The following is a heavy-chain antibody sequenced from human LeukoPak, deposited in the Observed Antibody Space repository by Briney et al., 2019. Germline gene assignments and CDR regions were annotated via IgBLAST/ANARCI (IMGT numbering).Heavy chain of an antibody. CDR2: MNPNSGNT. D-gene: IGHD1-14*01. CDR3: ARRGLWPPGCDY. V-gene: IGHV1-8*01. J-gene: IGHJ4*02. CDR1: GYSCTSYD. Sequence: ASVKVSCKASGYSCTSYDINWVRQATGQGLEWMGWMNPNSGNTGYAQKFQGRVTMTRNTSISTAYMELSSLRSEDTAVYYCARRGLWPPGCDYWGQGTLVTVSS.